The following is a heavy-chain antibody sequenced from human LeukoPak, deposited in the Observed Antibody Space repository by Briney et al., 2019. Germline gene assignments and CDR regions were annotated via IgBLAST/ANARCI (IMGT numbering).Heavy chain of an antibody. V-gene: IGHV3-9*01. Sequence: GRSLRLSCAASGFTFSSYGMHWVRQAPGKGLEWVSGISWNSGSIGYADSVKGRFTISRDNAKNSLYLQMNSLRAEDTALYYCAKVQLGYCSGGSCYSGAFDIWGQGTMVTVSS. J-gene: IGHJ3*02. CDR3: AKVQLGYCSGGSCYSGAFDI. CDR1: GFTFSSYG. D-gene: IGHD2-15*01. CDR2: ISWNSGSI.